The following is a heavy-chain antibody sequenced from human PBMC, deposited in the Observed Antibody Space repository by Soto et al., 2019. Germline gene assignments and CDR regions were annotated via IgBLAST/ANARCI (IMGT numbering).Heavy chain of an antibody. J-gene: IGHJ4*02. D-gene: IGHD4-17*01. V-gene: IGHV4-59*01. CDR3: ARSTRDYGDXXFDY. CDR1: GGSIRSYY. Sequence: SETLSLTCTVSGGSIRSYYWSWIRQPPGKGLEWIGYIYYSGSTNYNPSLKSRVTISVDTTKNQFSLKLSSVTAADTAVYYCARSTRDYGDXXFDYWGQGTRVTVS. CDR2: IYYSGST.